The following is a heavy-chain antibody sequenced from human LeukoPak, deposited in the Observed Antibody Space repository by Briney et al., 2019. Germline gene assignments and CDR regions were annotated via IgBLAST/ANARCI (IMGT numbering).Heavy chain of an antibody. J-gene: IGHJ4*01. CDR2: INPNSGGT. CDR1: GYTFTGYY. CDR3: ASSHKSAAVEDY. Sequence: ASVKVSCKASGYTFTGYYMHWVRQAPGQGLEWMGWINPNSGGTNYAQKFQGRVTMTRDTSISTAYMELSRLRYDDTAVYYCASSHKSAAVEDYWGQGTLVTVSS. V-gene: IGHV1-2*02. D-gene: IGHD6-13*01.